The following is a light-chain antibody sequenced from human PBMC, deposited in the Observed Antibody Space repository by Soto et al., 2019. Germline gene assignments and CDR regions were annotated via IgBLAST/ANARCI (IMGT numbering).Light chain of an antibody. CDR1: SSDIGGGYD. V-gene: IGLV1-40*01. J-gene: IGLJ2*01. Sequence: QSVLTQPPSVSGAPGQRVTISCTGGSSDIGGGYDVHWYQHLPGSVLKLLIYGDTNRPSGVPDRFSGSKSGTSASLAITGLQAEDEADYYCQSYDSSLSGHVVFGGGTKLTVL. CDR2: GDT. CDR3: QSYDSSLSGHVV.